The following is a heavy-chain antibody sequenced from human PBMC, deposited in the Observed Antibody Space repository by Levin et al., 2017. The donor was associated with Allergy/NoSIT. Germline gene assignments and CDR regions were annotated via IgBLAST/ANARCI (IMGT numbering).Heavy chain of an antibody. J-gene: IGHJ4*02. D-gene: IGHD7-27*01. V-gene: IGHV4-59*01. CDR1: GGSISSYY. CDR2: IYYSGST. CDR3: ARGRYPLTGFDY. Sequence: GSLRLSCTVSGGSISSYYWSWIRQPPGKGLEWIGYIYYSGSTNYNPSLKSRVTISVDTSKNQFSLKLSSVTAADTAVYYCARGRYPLTGFDYWGQGTLVTVSS.